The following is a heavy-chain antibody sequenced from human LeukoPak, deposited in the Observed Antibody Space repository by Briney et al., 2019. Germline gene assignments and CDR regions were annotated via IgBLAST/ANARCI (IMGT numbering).Heavy chain of an antibody. J-gene: IGHJ4*02. CDR1: GYTFTSSD. D-gene: IGHD6-13*01. CDR3: ARGRSGLPEAGTYDY. V-gene: IGHV1-8*01. CDR2: INPKSGRT. Sequence: GASVKVSCKASGYTFTSSDINWVRQATGQGLEWMGWINPKSGRTGYTKKFQDRVSMTMNTSISTAYMEVSSLRFDDTAVYYCARGRSGLPEAGTYDYWGQGTLITVSS.